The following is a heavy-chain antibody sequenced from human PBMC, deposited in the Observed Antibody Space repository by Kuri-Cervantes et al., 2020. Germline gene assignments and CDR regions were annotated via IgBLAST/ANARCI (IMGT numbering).Heavy chain of an antibody. V-gene: IGHV3-20*04. J-gene: IGHJ4*02. CDR3: ARAPYGERDIRFDY. D-gene: IGHD4-17*01. Sequence: GESLKISCAASGFTFDDYGMSWVRQAPGKGLEWVSGINWNGGSTGYADSVKGRFTISRDNAKNSVSLQVNSLRAEDTAIYYCARAPYGERDIRFDYWGQGTLVTVSS. CDR1: GFTFDDYG. CDR2: INWNGGST.